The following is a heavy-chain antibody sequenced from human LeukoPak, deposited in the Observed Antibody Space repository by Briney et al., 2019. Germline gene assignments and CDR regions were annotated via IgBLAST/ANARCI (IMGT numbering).Heavy chain of an antibody. CDR3: ARGPLDSGYTYFDY. V-gene: IGHV4-59*02. Sequence: SETLSLTCTVSGASVSNYYWGWIRQPPGKGLEWIGYLSYSGSTNYNPSLKSRVTISVDTSKNQFSLKLSSVTAADTAVYYCARGPLDSGYTYFDYWGQGTLVSVAS. CDR1: GASVSNYY. J-gene: IGHJ4*02. D-gene: IGHD5-12*01. CDR2: LSYSGST.